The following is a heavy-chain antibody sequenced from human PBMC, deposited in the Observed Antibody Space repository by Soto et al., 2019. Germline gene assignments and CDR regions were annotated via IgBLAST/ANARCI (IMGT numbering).Heavy chain of an antibody. V-gene: IGHV3-49*04. J-gene: IGHJ4*02. CDR3: TRYRAAADMSDFDY. CDR2: IRSKAYSRTT. CDR1: GFTFGGYA. Sequence: PGGSLRLSCTGPGFTFGGYAMGWVRQVPGEGLEWVGSIRSKAYSRTTEYAASVRGRFSISRDDSRSLAYLQMDSLKTEDTGVYFCTRYRAAADMSDFDYWGQGTLVTVSS. D-gene: IGHD6-13*01.